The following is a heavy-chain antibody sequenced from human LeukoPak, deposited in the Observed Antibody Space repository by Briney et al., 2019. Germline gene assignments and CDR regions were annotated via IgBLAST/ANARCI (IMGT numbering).Heavy chain of an antibody. CDR2: ISGTGSTI. V-gene: IGHV3-11*04. D-gene: IGHD4-17*01. J-gene: IGHJ4*02. CDR3: ARSNYGDDY. CDR1: GFTFSDYY. Sequence: GGSLRLSCAASGFTFSDYYMTWTRQAPGKGLEWVSYISGTGSTIYCADSVKGRFTISRDNAKNSLYPKMNSLRAEDTAVFYSARSNYGDDYWGQGTLVTVSS.